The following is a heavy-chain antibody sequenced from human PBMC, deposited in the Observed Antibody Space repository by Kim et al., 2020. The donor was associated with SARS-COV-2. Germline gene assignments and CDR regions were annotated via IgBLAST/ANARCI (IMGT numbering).Heavy chain of an antibody. CDR3: VKTHKPGGSYYFDY. J-gene: IGHJ4*02. CDR1: GFTFSTYA. Sequence: GGSLRLSCSASGFTFSTYAVHWVRQAPGKGLEYVSAINPNGGGTYYADSVKGRFTISRDNSKNTLYLQMSSLRAEDTAVYYCVKTHKPGGSYYFDYWCQG. D-gene: IGHD2-15*01. V-gene: IGHV3-64D*09. CDR2: INPNGGGT.